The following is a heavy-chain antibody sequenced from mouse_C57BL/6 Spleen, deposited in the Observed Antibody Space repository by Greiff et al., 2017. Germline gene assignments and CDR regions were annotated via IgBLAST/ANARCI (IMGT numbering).Heavy chain of an antibody. CDR3: ARSINWDGFAY. Sequence: QVQLQQPGAELVKPGASVKLSCKASGYTFTSYWMQWVKQRPGQGLEWIGEIDPSDSYTNYNQKFKGKATLTVETSSSTAYMQRSSLTSEDSAVYYCARSINWDGFAYWGQGTLVTVSA. J-gene: IGHJ3*01. CDR1: GYTFTSYW. D-gene: IGHD4-1*02. CDR2: IDPSDSYT. V-gene: IGHV1-50*01.